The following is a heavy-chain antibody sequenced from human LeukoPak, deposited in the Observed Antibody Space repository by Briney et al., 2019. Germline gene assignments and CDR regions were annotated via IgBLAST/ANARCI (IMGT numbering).Heavy chain of an antibody. V-gene: IGHV1-2*02. CDR1: GYTFTGYY. Sequence: ASVKVSCKASGYTFTGYYMHWVRQAPGQGLEWMGWINPNSGGTNYAQKFQGRVTTTRDTSISTAYMELSRLKSDDTAVYYCARNLWFGESSDAFNIWGQGTMVTVSS. D-gene: IGHD3-10*01. CDR3: ARNLWFGESSDAFNI. CDR2: INPNSGGT. J-gene: IGHJ3*02.